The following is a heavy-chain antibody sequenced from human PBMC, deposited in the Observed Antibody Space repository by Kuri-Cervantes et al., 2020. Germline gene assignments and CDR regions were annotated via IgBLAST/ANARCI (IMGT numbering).Heavy chain of an antibody. CDR1: GYTFTGYY. Sequence: ASVKVSCKASGYTFTGYYMHWVRQAPGQGLEWMGWISAYNGNTNYAQKLQGRVTMTTDTSTSTAYMELRSLRPDDTAVYYCAREGPELWFGELLDPRWYYYGMDVWGQGTTVTVSS. V-gene: IGHV1-18*04. J-gene: IGHJ6*02. CDR3: AREGPELWFGELLDPRWYYYGMDV. CDR2: ISAYNGNT. D-gene: IGHD3-10*01.